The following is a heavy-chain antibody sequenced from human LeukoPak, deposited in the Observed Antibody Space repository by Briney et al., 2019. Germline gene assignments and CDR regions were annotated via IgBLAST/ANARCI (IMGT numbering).Heavy chain of an antibody. CDR3: ARVRMDYDILTGYYYFDY. D-gene: IGHD3-9*01. CDR2: IYYSGST. J-gene: IGHJ4*02. Sequence: SETLSLTCTVSGGSISSYYWSWIRQPPGKGLEWIGYIYYSGSTNYNPSLKSRVTISADTSKNQFSLKLSSVTAADTAVYYCARVRMDYDILTGYYYFDYWGQGTLVTVSS. CDR1: GGSISSYY. V-gene: IGHV4-59*01.